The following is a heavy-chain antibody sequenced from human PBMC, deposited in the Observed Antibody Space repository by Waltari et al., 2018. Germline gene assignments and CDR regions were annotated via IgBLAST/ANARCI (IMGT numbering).Heavy chain of an antibody. CDR3: ARGGIAAAGSGHNWFDP. Sequence: QLQLQESGPGLVKPSETLSLTCTVSGGSISSSSYYWGWIRQRPGKGLEWIGSIYYSGSTYYNPSLKSRVTISVDTSKNQFSLKLSSVTAADTAVYYCARGGIAAAGSGHNWFDPWGQGTLVTVSS. D-gene: IGHD6-13*01. J-gene: IGHJ5*02. CDR2: IYYSGST. CDR1: GGSISSSSYY. V-gene: IGHV4-39*01.